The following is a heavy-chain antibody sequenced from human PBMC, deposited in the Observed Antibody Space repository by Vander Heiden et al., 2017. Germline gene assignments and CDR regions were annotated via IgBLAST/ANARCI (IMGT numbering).Heavy chain of an antibody. CDR3: AKDPDCSSTSCYDGAFDI. V-gene: IGHV3-23*01. Sequence: EVQLLESGGGLVQPGGSLRLSCSASGFPFSSYAMSWVRQAPGKGLEWVSAISGSGGSTYYADSVKGRFTISRDNSKNTLYLQMNSLRAEDTAVYYCAKDPDCSSTSCYDGAFDIWGQGTMVTVSS. CDR2: ISGSGGST. J-gene: IGHJ3*02. CDR1: GFPFSSYA. D-gene: IGHD2-2*01.